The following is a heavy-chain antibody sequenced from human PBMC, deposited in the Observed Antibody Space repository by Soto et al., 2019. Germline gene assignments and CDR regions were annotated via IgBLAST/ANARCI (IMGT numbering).Heavy chain of an antibody. Sequence: EVQLVQSGAEVKKPGESLRISCKGSGYSFINYWISWVRQMPGKGLEWMGRIDPSDSYTNYSPSFQGHVSISADKSISTSYLQRSSLNALDTAMYYCARLPRLHRDWYFDIWGRGTLVTVSS. D-gene: IGHD4-4*01. CDR3: ARLPRLHRDWYFDI. CDR2: IDPSDSYT. J-gene: IGHJ2*01. CDR1: GYSFINYW. V-gene: IGHV5-10-1*01.